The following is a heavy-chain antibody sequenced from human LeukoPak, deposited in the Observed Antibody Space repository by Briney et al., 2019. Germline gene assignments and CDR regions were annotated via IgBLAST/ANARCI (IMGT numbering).Heavy chain of an antibody. CDR1: GYSFTRHY. CDR2: INPSGGST. Sequence: ASVKVSCKASGYSFTRHYMHWVRQAPGQGLEWLGLINPSGGSTSYAQKSQGRVTMTRDMSTSTVYMELSSLRSEDTAVYYCAKDGAYSGSPPCCWYFDLWGRGTLVTVSS. V-gene: IGHV1-46*01. CDR3: AKDGAYSGSPPCCWYFDL. J-gene: IGHJ2*01. D-gene: IGHD1-26*01.